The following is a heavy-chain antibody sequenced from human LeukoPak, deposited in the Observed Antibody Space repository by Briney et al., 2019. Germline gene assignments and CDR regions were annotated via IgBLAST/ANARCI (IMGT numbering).Heavy chain of an antibody. CDR3: VKGTSTKYYYYGMDV. V-gene: IGHV3-64D*06. CDR2: INSNGGST. CDR1: GFAFSNYA. Sequence: GGSLRVSRSASGFAFSNYATHWVRQAPGKGLEYVAGINSNGGSTFYADSVKGRFTMSGDNSKNTLYLQMSSLRAEDTAVYYCVKGTSTKYYYYGMDVWGQGTTVTVSS. D-gene: IGHD2-2*01. J-gene: IGHJ6*02.